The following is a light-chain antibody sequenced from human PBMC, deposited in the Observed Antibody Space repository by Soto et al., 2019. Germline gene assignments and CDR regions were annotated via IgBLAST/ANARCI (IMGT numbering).Light chain of an antibody. CDR3: QQLSHYPYT. CDR2: DSS. J-gene: IGKJ2*01. CDR1: YDIYSS. V-gene: IGKV1-9*01. Sequence: DIQLTQSPSFLSASVEDRVTISCRASYDIYSSLAWYQQEPGKPPKLLIYDSSTLQTGVPSRFTGSGSGRKFTLTISSLQFEDFATYFCQQLSHYPYTFGQGTKLEI.